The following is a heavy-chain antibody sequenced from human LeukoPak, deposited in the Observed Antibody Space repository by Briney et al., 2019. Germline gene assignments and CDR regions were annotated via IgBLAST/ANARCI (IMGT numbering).Heavy chain of an antibody. Sequence: GGSLRLSCAASGFTFSSYWMHWVRQAPGKGLEWVSAISGSGGSTYYADSVKGRFTISRDNSKNTLYLQMNSLRAEDTAVYYCPIAAAGENWFDPWGQGTLVTVSS. CDR1: GFTFSSYW. CDR2: ISGSGGST. D-gene: IGHD6-13*01. J-gene: IGHJ5*02. CDR3: PIAAAGENWFDP. V-gene: IGHV3-23*01.